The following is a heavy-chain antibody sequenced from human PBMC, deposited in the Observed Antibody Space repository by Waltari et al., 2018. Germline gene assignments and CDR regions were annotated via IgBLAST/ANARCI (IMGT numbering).Heavy chain of an antibody. J-gene: IGHJ6*02. Sequence: QVQLVQSGAEVKKPGASVKVSCNASGYTFTSYAMHWVRQATGQRLEGMGWINAGNGNIKYSHKCQVRVTITRDKYASTAYMELGSLSSEDTAVYYCASRRYYGSGSYYYYAMDVCGQGTTVTVSS. D-gene: IGHD3-10*01. CDR2: INAGNGNI. V-gene: IGHV1-3*01. CDR3: ASRRYYGSGSYYYYAMDV. CDR1: GYTFTSYA.